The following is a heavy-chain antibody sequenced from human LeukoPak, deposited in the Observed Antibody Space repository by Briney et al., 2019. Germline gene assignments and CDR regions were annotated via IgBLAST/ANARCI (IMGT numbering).Heavy chain of an antibody. CDR2: ISATGSTI. V-gene: IGHV3-11*01. J-gene: IGHJ4*02. Sequence: GGSLRLSCAASGFTFSDYYMSWIRQAPGRGPEWVSYISATGSTIYIADSVKGRFTISRDNAKDSLYLQMNSLRVEDTAVYYCARDAPYAVDYWGQGTLVTVSS. CDR3: ARDAPYAVDY. D-gene: IGHD2-2*01. CDR1: GFTFSDYY.